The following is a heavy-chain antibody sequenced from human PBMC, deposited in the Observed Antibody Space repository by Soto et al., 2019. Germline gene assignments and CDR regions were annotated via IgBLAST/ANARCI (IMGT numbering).Heavy chain of an antibody. CDR2: FDPEDGET. Sequence: ASVKVSCKVSGYTLTELSMHWVRQAPGKGLEWMGGFDPEDGETIYAQRFQGRVTMTEDTYTDTAYMELSSLRSEDTAVYYCATTVTTRGYYYYMDVWGKGTTVTVSS. V-gene: IGHV1-24*01. D-gene: IGHD4-17*01. J-gene: IGHJ6*03. CDR1: GYTLTELS. CDR3: ATTVTTRGYYYYMDV.